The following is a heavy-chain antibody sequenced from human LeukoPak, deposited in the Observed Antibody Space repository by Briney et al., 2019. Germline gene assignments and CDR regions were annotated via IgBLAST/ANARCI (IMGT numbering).Heavy chain of an antibody. CDR2: ITWNSVSI. J-gene: IGHJ6*04. V-gene: IGHV3-9*01. CDR1: GFTFDDYG. Sequence: PGRSLRLSCAASGFTFDDYGMHWVRHAPGKGLEWVSGITWNSVSIGYADSVKGRFTISRDNAKNSLFLQINSLRAEDTAVYYCAELGITMIGGVWGKGTTVTISS. CDR3: AELGITMIGGV. D-gene: IGHD3-10*02.